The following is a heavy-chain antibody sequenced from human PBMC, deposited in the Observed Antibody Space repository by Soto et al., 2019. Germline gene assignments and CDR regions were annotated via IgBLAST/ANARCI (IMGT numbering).Heavy chain of an antibody. CDR3: AKVGIQLWLSFDY. J-gene: IGHJ4*02. V-gene: IGHV3-23*01. CDR2: ISGSGGST. D-gene: IGHD5-18*01. CDR1: GFTFSSYA. Sequence: LRLSCAASGFTFSSYAMSWVRQAPGKGLEWVSAISGSGGSTYYADSVKGRFTISRDNSKNTLYLQMNSLRAEDTAVYYCAKVGIQLWLSFDYWGQGTLVTVSS.